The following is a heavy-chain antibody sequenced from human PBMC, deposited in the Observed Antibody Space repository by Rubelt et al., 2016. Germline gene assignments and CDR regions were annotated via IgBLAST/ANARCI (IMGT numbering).Heavy chain of an antibody. CDR1: GGSISSYY. D-gene: IGHD3-22*01. CDR2: IYYSGST. J-gene: IGHJ6*02. V-gene: IGHV4-59*01. Sequence: QVQLQESGPGLVKPSETLSLTCTVSGGSISSYYWSWIRQPPGKGLEWIGYIYYSGSTNYNPSLKGRVTISVDTSKNQFSLKLSSVTAADTAVYYCARAEDSSGYYPDGMDVWGQGTTVTVSS. CDR3: ARAEDSSGYYPDGMDV.